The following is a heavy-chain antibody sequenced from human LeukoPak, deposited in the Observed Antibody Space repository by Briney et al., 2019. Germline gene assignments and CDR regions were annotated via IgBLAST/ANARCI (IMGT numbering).Heavy chain of an antibody. D-gene: IGHD5-12*01. V-gene: IGHV4-39*01. CDR2: IYYSGST. CDR1: GGSISSSSYY. CDR3: AGRGYSGYVHY. Sequence: SETLSLTCTVSGGSISSSSYYWGWIRQPPGKGLEWIGSIYYSGSTYYNPSLKSRVTISVDTSKNQFSLKLGSVTAADTAVYYCAGRGYSGYVHYWGQGTLVTVSS. J-gene: IGHJ4*02.